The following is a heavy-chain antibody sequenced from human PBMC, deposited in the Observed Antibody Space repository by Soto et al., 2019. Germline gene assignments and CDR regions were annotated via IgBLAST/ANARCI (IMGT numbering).Heavy chain of an antibody. CDR2: INPNSGDT. J-gene: IGHJ4*01. D-gene: IGHD1-26*01. CDR3: ATQRSEWELSFDY. Sequence: ASVKVSCKASGYTFTGYYIHWVRQAAGQGLEWMGWINPNSGDTNYAQKFQGWVTMTRDTSITTAYMELSRLTSDDTAVYYCATQRSEWELSFDYWG. V-gene: IGHV1-2*04. CDR1: GYTFTGYY.